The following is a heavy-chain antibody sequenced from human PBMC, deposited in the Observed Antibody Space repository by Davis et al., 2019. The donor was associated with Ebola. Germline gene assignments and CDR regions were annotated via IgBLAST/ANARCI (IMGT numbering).Heavy chain of an antibody. Sequence: GESLKISCKGSGYSFTNYWIGWVRQMPGKGLEWMGIIYPGDSDTRYSPSFQGHVTISVDNSITTAYLQWSSLKASDTAMYYCTSQGHRGSYLIHDYWGQGTQVIVSS. CDR2: IYPGDSDT. J-gene: IGHJ4*02. V-gene: IGHV5-51*01. CDR3: TSQGHRGSYLIHDY. CDR1: GYSFTNYW. D-gene: IGHD5-18*01.